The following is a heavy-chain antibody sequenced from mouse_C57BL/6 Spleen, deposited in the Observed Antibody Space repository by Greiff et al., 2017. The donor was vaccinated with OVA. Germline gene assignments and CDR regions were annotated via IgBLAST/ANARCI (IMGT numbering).Heavy chain of an antibody. CDR2: IDPANGNT. CDR3: ARVHGNSVAWFAC. CDR1: GFNIKNTY. D-gene: IGHD2-1*01. J-gene: IGHJ3*01. V-gene: IGHV14-3*01. Sequence: VQLQQSVAELVRPGASVKLSCTASGFNIKNTYMHWVKQRPEQGLEWIGRIDPANGNTKYAPKFQGKATITADTSSITAYLQLISLTSEDTAIYSCARVHGNSVAWFACWGQGTLVTVSA.